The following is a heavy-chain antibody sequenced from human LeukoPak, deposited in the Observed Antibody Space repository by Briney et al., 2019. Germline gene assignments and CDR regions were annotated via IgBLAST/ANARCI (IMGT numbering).Heavy chain of an antibody. CDR2: ISWNSGSI. J-gene: IGHJ4*02. CDR3: ARRAGGYSHPYDY. V-gene: IGHV3-9*01. Sequence: GGSLRLSCAASGFTFDDYAMHWVRQAPGKGLEWVSGISWNSGSIGYADSVKGRFTISRDNAKNSLYLQMNSLRAEDTAVYYCARRAGGYSHPYDYWGQGILVTVSS. D-gene: IGHD4-23*01. CDR1: GFTFDDYA.